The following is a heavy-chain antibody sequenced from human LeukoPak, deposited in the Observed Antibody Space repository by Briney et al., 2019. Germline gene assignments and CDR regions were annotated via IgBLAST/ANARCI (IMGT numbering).Heavy chain of an antibody. CDR3: ARGSYYYDSSGYPLDY. V-gene: IGHV3-66*01. CDR2: IYSGGST. J-gene: IGHJ4*02. D-gene: IGHD3-22*01. CDR1: GFTVSSNY. Sequence: PGGSLRLSCAASGFTVSSNYMSWVRQAPGKGLEWVSVIYSGGSTYYADSVKGRFTISRDNSKNTLYLQMNSLRAEDTAVYYCARGSYYYDSSGYPLDYWGQGTLVTVSS.